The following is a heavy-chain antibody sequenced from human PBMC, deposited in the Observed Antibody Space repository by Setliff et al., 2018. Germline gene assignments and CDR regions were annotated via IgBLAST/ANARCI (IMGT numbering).Heavy chain of an antibody. CDR1: GGSFSTYY. D-gene: IGHD3-16*01. Sequence: SETLSLTCAVYGGSFSTYYWIWIRQPPGKGLEWIGEINHSGSTNYNPSLKSRVTISVDTSKNQFSLKLSSVTAADTAVYYCARQDGRGGFVSYYYYGMDVWGQGTTVTVSS. CDR3: ARQDGRGGFVSYYYYGMDV. J-gene: IGHJ6*02. CDR2: INHSGST. V-gene: IGHV4-34*01.